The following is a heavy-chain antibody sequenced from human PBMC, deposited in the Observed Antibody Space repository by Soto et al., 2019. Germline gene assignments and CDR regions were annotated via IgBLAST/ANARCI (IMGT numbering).Heavy chain of an antibody. V-gene: IGHV3-30-3*01. CDR2: ISYDGRET. Sequence: GGSLRLSCAASGFTFSAYAFHWVRQAPGKGLEWLSVISYDGRETHYADSVEGRFIISRDSSKKTAYLQMNSLRGDDTAVYFCATDPVAVTGSFIDSWGQGTLVTVS. CDR3: ATDPVAVTGSFIDS. CDR1: GFTFSAYA. J-gene: IGHJ4*02. D-gene: IGHD2-21*02.